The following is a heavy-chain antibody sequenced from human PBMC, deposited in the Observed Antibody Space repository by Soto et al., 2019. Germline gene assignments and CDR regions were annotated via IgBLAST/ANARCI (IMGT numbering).Heavy chain of an antibody. V-gene: IGHV3-30-3*01. CDR1: GFTFSSYA. Sequence: QVQLVESGGGVVQPGRSLRLSCAASGFTFSSYAMHWVRQAPGKGLEWVAGISYDGSNKYYADSVKGRFTISRDNSKNTLYLQMNSLRAEDTAVYYCARAATIVVVKTGGMDVWGQGTTVTVSS. D-gene: IGHD3-22*01. J-gene: IGHJ6*02. CDR3: ARAATIVVVKTGGMDV. CDR2: ISYDGSNK.